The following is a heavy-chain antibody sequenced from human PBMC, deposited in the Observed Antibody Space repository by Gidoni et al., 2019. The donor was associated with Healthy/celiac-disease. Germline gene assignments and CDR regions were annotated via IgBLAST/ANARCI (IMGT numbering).Heavy chain of an antibody. J-gene: IGHJ1*01. CDR3: ARDSGSCGWYRGAEYFQH. CDR2: IWSSGSTI. V-gene: IGHV3-48*03. CDR1: GFAFCSSD. D-gene: IGHD6-19*01. Sequence: QPVESVGGLVQPGGSLTLSCAASGFAFCSSDLNCARQAPGKRVEAVAYIWSSGSTIYYADSVKGRFIITRDNAKNSLYLQMNSLSAEDTAVYYCARDSGSCGWYRGAEYFQHWGQGTLVTVSS.